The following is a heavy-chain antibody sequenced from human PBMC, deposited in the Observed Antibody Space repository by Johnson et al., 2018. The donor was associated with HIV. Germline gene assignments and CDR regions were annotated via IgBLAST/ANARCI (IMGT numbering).Heavy chain of an antibody. CDR1: GFTFSSYG. Sequence: VQLVESGGGVVQPGRSLRLSCAASGFTFSSYGMHWVRQAPGKGLEWVAVISYDGSNKYYADSVKGRFTISRDNSKNTLYLQMNSLRAEDTAVYYCAKWGLGGAPKGSFEIWGQGTMVTVSS. D-gene: IGHD3-16*01. CDR2: ISYDGSNK. CDR3: AKWGLGGAPKGSFEI. J-gene: IGHJ3*02. V-gene: IGHV3-30*18.